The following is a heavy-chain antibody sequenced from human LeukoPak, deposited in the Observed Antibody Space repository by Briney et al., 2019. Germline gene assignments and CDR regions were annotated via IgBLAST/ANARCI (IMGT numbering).Heavy chain of an antibody. Sequence: PGGSHTLKSADPKITLNGLDMHCGRQPTGKRQEWDSTIGTASDTYYPGSVEGRFTLSRDNAKNSLYLQMNSLTAGDTAVYYCARVPPRGKYFSVDVWCKGTTVTFSS. D-gene: IGHD1-1*01. CDR1: KITLNGLD. CDR2: IGTASDT. J-gene: IGHJ6*03. V-gene: IGHV3-13*01. CDR3: ARVPPRGKYFSVDV.